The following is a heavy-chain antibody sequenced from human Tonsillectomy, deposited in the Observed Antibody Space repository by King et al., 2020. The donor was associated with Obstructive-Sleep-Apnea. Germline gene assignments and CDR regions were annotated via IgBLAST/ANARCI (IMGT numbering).Heavy chain of an antibody. CDR3: ARDRDSSGGMDV. Sequence: QLVQSGAEVKKPGASVKVSCKASGYTFSGYYMHWVRQAPGQGLEWMGWINPNSGDTNYAQKFQGWITMTRDTSSSTAYMELRRLRSDDTAVYYCARDRDSSGGMDVWGQGTTVTVSS. V-gene: IGHV1-2*04. CDR1: GYTFSGYY. D-gene: IGHD6-25*01. CDR2: INPNSGDT. J-gene: IGHJ6*02.